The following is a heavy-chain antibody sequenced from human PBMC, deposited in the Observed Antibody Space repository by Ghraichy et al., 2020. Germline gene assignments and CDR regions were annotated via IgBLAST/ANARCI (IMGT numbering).Heavy chain of an antibody. D-gene: IGHD5-24*01. CDR1: GFTFSSYG. CDR2: ISYDGSNK. V-gene: IGHV3-30*18. J-gene: IGHJ4*02. Sequence: GGSLRLSCAASGFTFSSYGMHWVRQAPGKGLEWVAVISYDGSNKYYADSVKGRFTISRDNSKNTLYLQMNSLRAEDTAVYYCAKDQGDGYTLGDYWGQGTLVTVSS. CDR3: AKDQGDGYTLGDY.